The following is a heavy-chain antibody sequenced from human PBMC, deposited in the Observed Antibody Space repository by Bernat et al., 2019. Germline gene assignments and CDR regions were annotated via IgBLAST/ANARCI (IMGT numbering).Heavy chain of an antibody. CDR2: IYYSGST. D-gene: IGHD5-12*01. CDR1: GGSISSGSYF. V-gene: IGHV4-39*01. CDR3: ARRSEWLRSFDY. Sequence: QLQLQESGPGLVRPSETLSLTCTVSGGSISSGSYFWAWIRQPPGKGLEWIGSIYYSGSTYYNPSLKSRVTISVDTSKNQFSLKLSSVTAADTAVYYCARRSEWLRSFDYWGQGTLVTVSS. J-gene: IGHJ4*02.